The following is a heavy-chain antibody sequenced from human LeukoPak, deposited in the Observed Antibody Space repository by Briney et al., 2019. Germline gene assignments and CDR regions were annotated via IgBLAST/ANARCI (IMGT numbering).Heavy chain of an antibody. Sequence: GGSLRLSCAASGFTFSSYAMSWVRQAPGKGLEWVSAISGSGGSTYYADSVKGRFTISRDNSKNTLYLQMNSLRAGDTAVYYCANSPLGPYDFWSGYSILFDYWGQGTLVTVSS. V-gene: IGHV3-23*01. CDR2: ISGSGGST. D-gene: IGHD3-3*01. CDR1: GFTFSSYA. CDR3: ANSPLGPYDFWSGYSILFDY. J-gene: IGHJ4*02.